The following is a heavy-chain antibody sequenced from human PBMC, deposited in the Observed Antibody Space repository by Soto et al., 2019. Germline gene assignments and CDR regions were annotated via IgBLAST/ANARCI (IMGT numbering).Heavy chain of an antibody. Sequence: EVQLLESGGGLVQPGGSLRLACVASGFTFSSYAMTWVRQAPGKGLEWVSGISGSGGSTYYADSVKGRFTISRDNSKNTLYLQMNSLRAEDTAVYFCAQVRGVVALDGYFVCWGQGTLVTVSS. CDR3: AQVRGVVALDGYFVC. CDR1: GFTFSSYA. V-gene: IGHV3-23*01. J-gene: IGHJ4*02. CDR2: ISGSGGST. D-gene: IGHD2-15*01.